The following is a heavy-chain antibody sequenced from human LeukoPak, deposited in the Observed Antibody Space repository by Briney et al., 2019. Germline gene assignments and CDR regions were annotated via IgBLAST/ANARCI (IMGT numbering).Heavy chain of an antibody. D-gene: IGHD3-22*01. CDR1: GGSISSGSYY. CDR3: ARGYYDSNGYGDVWYFDY. J-gene: IGHJ4*02. CDR2: IYTSGST. V-gene: IGHV4-61*02. Sequence: PSETLSLTCTVSGGSISSGSYYWSWVRQPAGKGLEWIGRIYTSGSTNYNPSLKSRVTISGDTSKNQFSLKLSSVTAADTAVYFCARGYYDSNGYGDVWYFDYWGQGTLVTVSS.